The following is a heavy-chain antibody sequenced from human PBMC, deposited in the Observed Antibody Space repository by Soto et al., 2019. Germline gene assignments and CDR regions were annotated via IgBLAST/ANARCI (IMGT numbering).Heavy chain of an antibody. J-gene: IGHJ6*03. CDR3: ARAHGPDYDILTGYSNYYYYYMDV. CDR2: IYSGGST. D-gene: IGHD3-9*01. Sequence: GGSLRLSCAASGFTVSSNYMSWVRQAPGKGLEWVSVIYSGGSTYYADSVKGRFTISRDNSKNTLYLQMNSLRAEDTAVYYCARAHGPDYDILTGYSNYYYYYMDVWGKGTTVTVSS. CDR1: GFTVSSNY. V-gene: IGHV3-66*01.